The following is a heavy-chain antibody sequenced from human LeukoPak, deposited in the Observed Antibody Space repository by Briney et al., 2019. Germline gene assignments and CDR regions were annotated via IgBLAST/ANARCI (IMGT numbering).Heavy chain of an antibody. CDR1: GFAISTYG. V-gene: IGHV3-33*01. CDR3: AREKEGSSYCLDM. J-gene: IGHJ3*02. CDR2: IWSGGTTK. Sequence: PGKSLRLSCAASGFAISTYGMHWVRQAPGKGQERVAGIWSGGTTKYYADSVKGGLTISRDNSQNTLYVQMDSLRAEDTALYSCAREKEGSSYCLDMWGQGTKATVSS. D-gene: IGHD2-15*01.